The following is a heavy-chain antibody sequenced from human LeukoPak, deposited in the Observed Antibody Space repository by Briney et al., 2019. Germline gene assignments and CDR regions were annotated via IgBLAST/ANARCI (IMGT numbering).Heavy chain of an antibody. CDR3: ARAVGIAAAGIVY. CDR1: GGSFSGYY. D-gene: IGHD6-13*01. Sequence: PSETLSLTCAVYGGSFSGYYWSWIRQPPGKGLEWIGKINHSGSTNYNPSLKSRVTISVDTSKNQFSLKVSSVTAADTAVYYCARAVGIAAAGIVYWGQGTLVTVSS. V-gene: IGHV4-34*01. CDR2: INHSGST. J-gene: IGHJ4*02.